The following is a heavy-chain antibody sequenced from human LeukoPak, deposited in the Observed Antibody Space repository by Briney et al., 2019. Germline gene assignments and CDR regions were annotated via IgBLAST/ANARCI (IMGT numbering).Heavy chain of an antibody. V-gene: IGHV4-59*08. D-gene: IGHD2-15*01. J-gene: IGHJ4*02. CDR2: ISYSGIT. Sequence: PSETLSLTCIVPGGSISTYYWNWIRQPPGKGLEWIGYISYSGITNYNPSLKSRVTISVDTSKNQLSLKLSSGTAADTAVYYCARRGYCSGGTCYVLEYWGQGTPVTVSS. CDR1: GGSISTYY. CDR3: ARRGYCSGGTCYVLEY.